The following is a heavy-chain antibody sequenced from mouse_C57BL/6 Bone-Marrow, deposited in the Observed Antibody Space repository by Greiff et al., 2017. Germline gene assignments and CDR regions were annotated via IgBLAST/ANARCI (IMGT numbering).Heavy chain of an antibody. D-gene: IGHD2-10*01. J-gene: IGHJ3*01. CDR1: GYTFTDYY. CDR3: ARWSYYGTAWFAY. V-gene: IGHV1-19*01. CDR2: INPYNGGT. Sequence: VQLQQSGPVLVKPGASVKMSCKASGYTFTDYYMNWVKQSHGKSLEWIGVINPYNGGTSYNQKFKGKATLTVDKSSSTAYMELNSLTSEESAVYYWARWSYYGTAWFAYWGQGTLVTVSA.